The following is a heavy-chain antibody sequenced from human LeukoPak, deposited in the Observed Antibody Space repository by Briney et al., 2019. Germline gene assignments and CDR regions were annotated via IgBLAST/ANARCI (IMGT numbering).Heavy chain of an antibody. V-gene: IGHV3-23*01. Sequence: PGGSLRLSCAASGFTVSSYGMTWVRQAPGKGLEWVSSFSGTDGGTYYADSVKGRFTISRDNSKNTLYLQMNSLRAEDTAVYYCAKSGWLVNYYYYMDVWGKGTTVTVSS. CDR2: FSGTDGGT. CDR1: GFTVSSYG. D-gene: IGHD6-19*01. CDR3: AKSGWLVNYYYYMDV. J-gene: IGHJ6*03.